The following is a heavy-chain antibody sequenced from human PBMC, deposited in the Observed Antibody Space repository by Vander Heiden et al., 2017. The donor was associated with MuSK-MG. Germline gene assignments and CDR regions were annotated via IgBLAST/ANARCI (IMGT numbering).Heavy chain of an antibody. D-gene: IGHD1-26*01. Sequence: QVQLVQSGAEVKKPGSSVKVSCKASGGTFSSYAISWVRQAPGQGLEWMGGIIPIFGTANDAQKFQGRVTITADKSTSTAYMEMSSMRSEDTAVYYFATPTGDGYVDYWGQGTMVTVYS. CDR2: IIPIFGTA. CDR3: ATPTGDGYVDY. CDR1: GGTFSSYA. V-gene: IGHV1-69*06. J-gene: IGHJ4*02.